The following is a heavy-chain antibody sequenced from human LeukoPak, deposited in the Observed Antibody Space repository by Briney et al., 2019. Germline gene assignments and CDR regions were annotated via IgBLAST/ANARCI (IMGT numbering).Heavy chain of an antibody. CDR1: GYSISSGYY. CDR2: IYHSGST. Sequence: KPSETLSLTCAVSGYSISSGYYWGWIRQPPGEGLEWIGRIYHSGSTYYNPSLKSRVTISVDTSKNQFSLKLSSVTAADTAVYYCARHPSYDFWSGYYLDYWGQGTLVTVSS. CDR3: ARHPSYDFWSGYYLDY. J-gene: IGHJ4*02. D-gene: IGHD3-3*01. V-gene: IGHV4-38-2*01.